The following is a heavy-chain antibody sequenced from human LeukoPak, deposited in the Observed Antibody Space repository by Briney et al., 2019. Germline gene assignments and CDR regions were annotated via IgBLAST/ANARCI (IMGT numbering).Heavy chain of an antibody. CDR2: IYYSGST. D-gene: IGHD6-13*01. CDR3: ARGSGSSWNGGFDY. CDR1: GGSFSGYY. V-gene: IGHV4-31*11. Sequence: PSETLSLTCAVYGGSFSGYYWSWIRQHPGKGLEWIGYIYYSGSTYYNPSLKSRVTISVDTSKNQFSLKLSSVTAADTAVYYCARGSGSSWNGGFDYWGQGTLVTVSS. J-gene: IGHJ4*02.